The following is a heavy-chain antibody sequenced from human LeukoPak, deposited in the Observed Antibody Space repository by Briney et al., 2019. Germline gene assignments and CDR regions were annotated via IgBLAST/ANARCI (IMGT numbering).Heavy chain of an antibody. D-gene: IGHD3-10*01. CDR3: ARLEYYYMSGNYYKLFDY. J-gene: IGHJ4*02. CDR2: ISSSGSTI. CDR1: GFTFSRYN. Sequence: TGGSLRLSCAASGFTFSRYNMNWVRQAPGKGLEWVSDISSSGSTIYFADSVKGRFTISRDNAKNSLYLQMNSLRDEDTAGYDRARLEYYYMSGNYYKLFDYWGQGTLVTVCS. V-gene: IGHV3-48*02.